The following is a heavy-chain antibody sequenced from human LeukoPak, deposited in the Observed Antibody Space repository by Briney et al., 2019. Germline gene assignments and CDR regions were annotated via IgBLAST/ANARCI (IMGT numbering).Heavy chain of an antibody. J-gene: IGHJ6*04. V-gene: IGHV3-30*04. D-gene: IGHD3-10*01. CDR1: GFTFSSYA. CDR3: ARETGFGELFFYYYYGMDV. CDR2: ISYDGSNK. Sequence: PGGSLRLSCAASGFTFSSYAMHWVRQAPGKGLEWVTVISYDGSNKYYADSVKGRFTISRDNPKNTLYLQMNSLRAEDTAVYYCARETGFGELFFYYYYGMDVWGKGTTVTVSS.